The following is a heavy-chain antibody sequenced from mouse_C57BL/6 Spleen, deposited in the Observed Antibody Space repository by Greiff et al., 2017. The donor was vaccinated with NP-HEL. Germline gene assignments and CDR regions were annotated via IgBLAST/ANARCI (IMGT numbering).Heavy chain of an antibody. V-gene: IGHV1-82*01. CDR3: AREGYDYGSWFAY. D-gene: IGHD2-4*01. CDR2: IYPGDGDT. Sequence: VQVVESGPELVKPGASLKISCKASGYAFSSSWMNWVKQRPGKGLEWIGRIYPGDGDTNYNGKFKGKATLTADKSSSTAYMQLSSLTSEDSAVYYCAREGYDYGSWFAYWGQGTLVTVSA. CDR1: GYAFSSSW. J-gene: IGHJ3*01.